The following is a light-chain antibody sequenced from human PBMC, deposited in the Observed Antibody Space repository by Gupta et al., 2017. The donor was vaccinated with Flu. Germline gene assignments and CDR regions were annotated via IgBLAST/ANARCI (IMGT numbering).Light chain of an antibody. CDR3: SSYAGSNNLL. CDR2: DVN. J-gene: IGLJ2*01. Sequence: QSSLPQPPSASGSPGQSVTISCTGTSSDVGAYNFVYWYQQHPGKAPKLMIYDVNKRPSGVPHRFSGSKSGNTASLTVSGLQAEDEADYYCSSYAGSNNLLFGGGTKLTVL. CDR1: SSDVGAYNF. V-gene: IGLV2-8*01.